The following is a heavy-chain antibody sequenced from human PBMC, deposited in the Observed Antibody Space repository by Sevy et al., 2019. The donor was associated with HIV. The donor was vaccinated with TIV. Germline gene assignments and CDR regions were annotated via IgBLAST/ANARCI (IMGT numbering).Heavy chain of an antibody. CDR3: ARGGPNQHQLDYFDY. Sequence: SETLSLTCTVSGVSISNYYWAWIRQPPGKGLECVGFSGSTNYNPSLKSRVTTSVDTSKNHFSLKLSSVTVAATAIYYCARGGPNQHQLDYFDYWGQGTLVTVSS. CDR2: SGST. J-gene: IGHJ4*02. CDR1: GVSISNYY. V-gene: IGHV4-59*01. D-gene: IGHD6-13*01.